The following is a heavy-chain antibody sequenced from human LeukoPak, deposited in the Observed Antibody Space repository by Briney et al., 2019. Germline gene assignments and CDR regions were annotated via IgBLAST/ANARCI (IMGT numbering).Heavy chain of an antibody. D-gene: IGHD1-14*01. V-gene: IGHV3-9*01. CDR3: VKDRRNPYRPEGPFDP. CDR1: GFTFEDYA. J-gene: IGHJ5*02. Sequence: GRSLRLSCAASGFTFEDYAMHWARQAPGKGLEWVSGINWNSGSIGYADSVKGRFTISRDNVMNSLYLQMNSLRPEDTALYYCVKDRRNPYRPEGPFDPWGQGTLVTVSS. CDR2: INWNSGSI.